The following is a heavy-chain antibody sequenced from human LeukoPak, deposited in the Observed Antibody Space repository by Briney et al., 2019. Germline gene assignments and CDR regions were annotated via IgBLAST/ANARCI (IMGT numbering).Heavy chain of an antibody. CDR1: GGSISSYY. J-gene: IGHJ4*02. D-gene: IGHD3-10*01. V-gene: IGHV4-59*08. Sequence: SETLSLTCTVSGGSISSYYWSWIRQPPGKGLEWIGYIYYSGSTDYNPSLKSRVTISVDTSKNQFSLKLSSVTAADTAVYYCAMPARGSGSFQNYWGQGTLVTVSS. CDR2: IYYSGST. CDR3: AMPARGSGSFQNY.